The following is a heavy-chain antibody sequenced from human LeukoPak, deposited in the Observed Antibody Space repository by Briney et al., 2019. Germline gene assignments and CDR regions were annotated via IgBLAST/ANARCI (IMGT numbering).Heavy chain of an antibody. D-gene: IGHD2-2*02. CDR2: ISGSGAST. J-gene: IGHJ4*02. Sequence: GGSLRLSCAASGFTFSSYAMSWVRQAPGKGLEWVSTISGSGASTFYADSVRGRFITSKDIPSNIVYLQMNSLRAEDTAVYYCAKGSRGYTYYYFDYWGQGTLVTVSS. CDR1: GFTFSSYA. V-gene: IGHV3-23*01. CDR3: AKGSRGYTYYYFDY.